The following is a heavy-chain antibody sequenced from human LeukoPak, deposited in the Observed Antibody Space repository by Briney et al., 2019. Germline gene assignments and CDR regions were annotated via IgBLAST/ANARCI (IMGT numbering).Heavy chain of an antibody. Sequence: SETLSLTCAVYGGSFSGCYWSWIRQPPGKGLEWVGEINHRGVTNYSPPLKSRVTISMDTSKNQFSLKLNSVTAADTAAYYCARINAASSGWPGEHYYIMDVWGQGTPVTVSS. J-gene: IGHJ6*02. D-gene: IGHD6-19*01. CDR1: GGSFSGCY. CDR3: ARINAASSGWPGEHYYIMDV. V-gene: IGHV4-34*01. CDR2: INHRGVT.